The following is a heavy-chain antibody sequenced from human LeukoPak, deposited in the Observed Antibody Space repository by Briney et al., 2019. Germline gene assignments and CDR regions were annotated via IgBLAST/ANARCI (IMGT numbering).Heavy chain of an antibody. CDR2: IYSGGST. Sequence: GGSLRLSCAASGFTFNNYLMSWVRQAPGKGLEWVSVIYSGGSTHYADSVKGRFTISRDNSKNTLYLQMNSLRAEDTAVYYCARDGNYYDNSVPGYWGQGTLVTVSS. J-gene: IGHJ4*02. V-gene: IGHV3-66*01. CDR1: GFTFNNYL. CDR3: ARDGNYYDNSVPGY. D-gene: IGHD3-22*01.